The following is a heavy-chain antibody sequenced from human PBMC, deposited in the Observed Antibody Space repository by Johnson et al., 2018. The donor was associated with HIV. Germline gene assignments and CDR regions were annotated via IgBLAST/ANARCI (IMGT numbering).Heavy chain of an antibody. Sequence: VQLVESGGGVVRPGGSLRLSCAASGFTFDDYGMSWVRQAPGKGLEWVSGITWNGGSTGYADSVKGRFTLSRENGENSLYLQVNSLRAEDTAVYYCARGSRYTHDNDDVYLLHAFDIWGQGTMVTVSS. CDR2: ITWNGGST. CDR3: ARGSRYTHDNDDVYLLHAFDI. D-gene: IGHD3-16*01. V-gene: IGHV3-20*04. CDR1: GFTFDDYG. J-gene: IGHJ3*02.